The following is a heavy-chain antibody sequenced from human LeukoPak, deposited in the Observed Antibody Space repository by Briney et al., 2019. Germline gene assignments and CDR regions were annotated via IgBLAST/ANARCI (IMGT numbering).Heavy chain of an antibody. D-gene: IGHD1-1*01. V-gene: IGHV3-49*04. CDR3: TKVDSWNDDYFDY. CDR1: GFTFGDYA. CDR2: IRSKAYGGTT. J-gene: IGHJ4*02. Sequence: GRSLRLSCTASGFTFGDYAMSWVRQAPGKGLEWVGFIRSKAYGGTTEYAASVKGRFTISRDDSKSIAYLQMNSLKTEDTAVYYCTKVDSWNDDYFDYWGQGTLVTVSS.